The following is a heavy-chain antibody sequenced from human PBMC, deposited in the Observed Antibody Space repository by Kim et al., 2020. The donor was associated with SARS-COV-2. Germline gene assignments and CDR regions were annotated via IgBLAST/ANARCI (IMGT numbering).Heavy chain of an antibody. V-gene: IGHV3-30*04. Sequence: GGSLRLSCAASGFTFSSYAMHWVRQAPGKGLEWVAVISYDGSNKYYADSVKGRFTISRDNSKNTLYLQMNSLRAEDTAVYYCASPDYGDYAGFDYWGQGTLVTVSS. J-gene: IGHJ4*02. D-gene: IGHD4-17*01. CDR1: GFTFSSYA. CDR2: ISYDGSNK. CDR3: ASPDYGDYAGFDY.